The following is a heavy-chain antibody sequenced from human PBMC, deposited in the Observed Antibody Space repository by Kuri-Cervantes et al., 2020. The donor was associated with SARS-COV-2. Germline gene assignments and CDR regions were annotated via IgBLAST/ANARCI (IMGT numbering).Heavy chain of an antibody. V-gene: IGHV4-59*12. CDR2: IYYSGST. D-gene: IGHD6-6*01. Sequence: SETLSLTCTVSGGSISSYYWSWIRQPPGKGLEWIGYIYYSGSTNYNPSLKSRVTISVDTSKNQFSLKLSSVTAADTAVYYCARPQYSSSPYYYYYYGMDVWGQGTTVTVSS. CDR1: GGSISSYY. CDR3: ARPQYSSSPYYYYYYGMDV. J-gene: IGHJ6*02.